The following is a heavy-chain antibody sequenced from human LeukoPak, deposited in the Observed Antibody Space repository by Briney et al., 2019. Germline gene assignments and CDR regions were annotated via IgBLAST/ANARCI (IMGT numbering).Heavy chain of an antibody. J-gene: IGHJ3*02. D-gene: IGHD3-22*01. V-gene: IGHV4-59*01. CDR3: ARRNYDIFAFDI. CDR1: GGSISSYY. CDR2: IYYSGST. Sequence: SETLSLTXTVSGGSISSYYWSWIRQPPGKGMECIGYIYYSGSTNYNPSLKSRVTISIDTSKNQFSLKLSSVTAADTAVYYCARRNYDIFAFDIWGQGTMVTVSS.